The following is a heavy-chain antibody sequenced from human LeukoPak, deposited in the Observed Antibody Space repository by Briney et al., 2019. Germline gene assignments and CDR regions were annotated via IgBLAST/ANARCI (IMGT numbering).Heavy chain of an antibody. V-gene: IGHV4-34*01. CDR2: INHSGST. CDR1: GGSSSGYY. D-gene: IGHD5-18*01. Sequence: PSETLSLPCAVYGGSSSGYYWSWIRQPPGKGLEWIGEINHSGSTNYNPSLKSRVTISVDTSKNQFSLKLSSVTAADTAVYYCARGAGYSYGYSSYYYMDVWGKGTTVTVSS. J-gene: IGHJ6*03. CDR3: ARGAGYSYGYSSYYYMDV.